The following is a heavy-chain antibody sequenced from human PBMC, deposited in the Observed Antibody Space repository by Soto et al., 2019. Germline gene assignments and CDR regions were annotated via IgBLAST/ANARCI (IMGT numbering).Heavy chain of an antibody. CDR3: ARVDTAMVYGMDV. J-gene: IGHJ6*02. D-gene: IGHD5-18*01. Sequence: GGSLRLSCAASGFTFSSYGMHWVRQAPGKGLEWVAVIWYDGSDKYYADSVKGRFTISRDNSKNTLYLQMNSLRAEDTAVYYCARVDTAMVYGMDVWGQGTTVTVSS. V-gene: IGHV3-33*01. CDR1: GFTFSSYG. CDR2: IWYDGSDK.